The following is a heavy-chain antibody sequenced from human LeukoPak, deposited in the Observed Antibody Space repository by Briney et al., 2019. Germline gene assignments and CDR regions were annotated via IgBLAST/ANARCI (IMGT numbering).Heavy chain of an antibody. D-gene: IGHD6-13*01. Sequence: SETLSLTCTVSGGSISSYYWSWIRQPPGKGLEWIGYIYYSGSTNYNPSLKSRVTISVDTSKNQFSLKLSSVTAADTAVYYCARGSGYSSSLYYGRSFQHWGQGTLVTVSS. CDR3: ARGSGYSSSLYYGRSFQH. V-gene: IGHV4-59*01. CDR2: IYYSGST. J-gene: IGHJ1*01. CDR1: GGSISSYY.